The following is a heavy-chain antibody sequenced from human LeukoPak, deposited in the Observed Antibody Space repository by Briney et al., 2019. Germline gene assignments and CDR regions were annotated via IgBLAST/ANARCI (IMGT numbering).Heavy chain of an antibody. CDR1: GGSITSYY. D-gene: IGHD3-10*01. CDR3: ARAPPGDRGMGYLDY. V-gene: IGHV4-59*13. Sequence: PTETLSLTCTVSGGSITSYYWSWIRQPPGKGLEWIGFISDIGSTNHNPSLKRRVTISIDTSKNQFSLKLRSVTAADTAVYYCARAPPGDRGMGYLDYWGQGTLVTVSS. J-gene: IGHJ4*02. CDR2: ISDIGST.